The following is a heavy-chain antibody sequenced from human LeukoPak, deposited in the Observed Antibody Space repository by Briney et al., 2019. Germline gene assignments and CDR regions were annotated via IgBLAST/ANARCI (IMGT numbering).Heavy chain of an antibody. D-gene: IGHD5-24*01. CDR3: ARGLSRSRRRENWFDP. V-gene: IGHV3-7*01. J-gene: IGHJ5*02. CDR2: LRPDGSAA. CDR1: GFTFSKYW. Sequence: PGGSLRLSCAASGFTFSKYWMTWVRQAPGKGLEWVAYLRPDGSAAYYMDSVRGRFTISRENAKNSLYLQMNSLRAGDTAVYYCARGLSRSRRRENWFDPWGQGTLVTVSS.